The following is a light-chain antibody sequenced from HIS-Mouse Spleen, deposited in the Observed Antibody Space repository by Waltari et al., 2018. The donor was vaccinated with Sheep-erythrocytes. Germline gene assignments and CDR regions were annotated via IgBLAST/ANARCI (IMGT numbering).Light chain of an antibody. J-gene: IGLJ3*02. CDR1: RSDVGRYNL. CDR3: CSYAGSSTWV. V-gene: IGLV2-23*01. Sequence: QSALTQPAHVSGSPGQSITISCTGTRSDVGRYNLVSWYQQHPGKAPKLMIYEGSKRPSGVSNRFSGSKSGNTASLTISGLQAEDEADYYCCSYAGSSTWVFGGGTKLTVL. CDR2: EGS.